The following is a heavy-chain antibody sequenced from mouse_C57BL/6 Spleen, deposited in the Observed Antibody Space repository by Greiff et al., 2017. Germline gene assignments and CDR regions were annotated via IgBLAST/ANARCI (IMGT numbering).Heavy chain of an antibody. J-gene: IGHJ4*01. Sequence: QVQLQQSGAELVRPGASVTLSCKASGYTFTDYEMHWVKQTPVHGLEWIGAIDPETGGTAYNQKFKGKAILTADKSSSTAYMELRSLTSEDSAVYYCTRGRLLYYAMDYWGQGTSVTVSS. V-gene: IGHV1-15*01. CDR2: IDPETGGT. D-gene: IGHD2-3*01. CDR1: GYTFTDYE. CDR3: TRGRLLYYAMDY.